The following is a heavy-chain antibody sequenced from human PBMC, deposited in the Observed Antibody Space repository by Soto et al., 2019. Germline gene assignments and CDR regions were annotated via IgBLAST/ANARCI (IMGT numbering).Heavy chain of an antibody. Sequence: QVQLVQSGAEVKKPGASVKVSCKASGYTFTSYGISWVRQAPGQGLEWMGWVSAYNGNTNYAQKLQGRVTMTTDTSTSTSYMELRCLRSDDTAVYYCARDRGYDTKGVEVIDYWGQGTLVTVSS. V-gene: IGHV1-18*01. J-gene: IGHJ4*02. D-gene: IGHD2-15*01. CDR1: GYTFTSYG. CDR3: ARDRGYDTKGVEVIDY. CDR2: VSAYNGNT.